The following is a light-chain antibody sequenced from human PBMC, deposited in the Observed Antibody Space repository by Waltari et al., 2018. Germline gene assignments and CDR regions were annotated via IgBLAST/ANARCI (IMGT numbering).Light chain of an antibody. J-gene: IGKJ1*01. Sequence: EVVLTHSPGTLSLSPGERATLSCRASQSIGRYLGWYQQRPGQAPRLLIYAASTRATGIPYRFSGSGSGTDFTLTISRLEPEDFAVYYCQNHERLQATFGQGTKVEIK. CDR1: QSIGRY. CDR2: AAS. V-gene: IGKV3-20*01. CDR3: QNHERLQAT.